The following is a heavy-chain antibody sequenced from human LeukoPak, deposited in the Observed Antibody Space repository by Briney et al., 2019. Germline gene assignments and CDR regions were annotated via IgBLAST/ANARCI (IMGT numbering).Heavy chain of an antibody. J-gene: IGHJ4*02. CDR1: GGSISSYY. V-gene: IGHV4-39*01. Sequence: SETLSLTCTVSGGSISSYYWSWIRQPPGKGLEWIGSIYYSGSTYYNPSLRSRVTISVDTSKNQFSLKLNSVTAADTAVYYCARHESMITFGGVIHWGQGTLVTVSS. CDR3: ARHESMITFGGVIH. D-gene: IGHD3-16*02. CDR2: IYYSGST.